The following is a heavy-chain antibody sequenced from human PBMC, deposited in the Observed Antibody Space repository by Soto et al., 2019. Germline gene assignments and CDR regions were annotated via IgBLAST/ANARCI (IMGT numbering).Heavy chain of an antibody. V-gene: IGHV3-48*01. CDR3: AAELEYSSGWSAGMDV. D-gene: IGHD6-19*01. CDR2: ISSSSSTI. J-gene: IGHJ6*02. CDR1: GFTFSSYS. Sequence: GGSLRLSCAASGFTFSSYSMNWVRQAPGKGLEWVSYISSSSSTIYYADSVKGRFTISRDNAKNSLYLQMNSPRAEDTAVYYCAAELEYSSGWSAGMDVWGQGTTVTVSS.